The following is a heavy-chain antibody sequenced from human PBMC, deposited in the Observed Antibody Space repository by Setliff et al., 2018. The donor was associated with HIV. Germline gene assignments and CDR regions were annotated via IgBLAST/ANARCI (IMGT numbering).Heavy chain of an antibody. D-gene: IGHD2-8*01. J-gene: IGHJ4*02. CDR1: GYTFISYG. CDR2: SSVKNGNT. Sequence: GASVKVSCKASGYTFISYGVSWVRQAPGQGLEWMGWSSVKNGNTNYAQKFQGRVTMTTDTSTSTAYMELRSLGSDDTAVYYCARIFALNGYPSDYWGQGTLVTVSS. CDR3: ARIFALNGYPSDY. V-gene: IGHV1-18*01.